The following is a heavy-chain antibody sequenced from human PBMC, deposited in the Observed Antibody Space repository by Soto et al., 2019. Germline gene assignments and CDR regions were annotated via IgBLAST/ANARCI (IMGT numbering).Heavy chain of an antibody. Sequence: SETLSLTCAVYGGSFSGYYWSWIRQPPGKGLEWIGEINHSGSTNYNPSLKSRVTISVDTSKNQFSLKLSSVTAADTAVYYCARGRDFWSGYYLDYWGQGTLVTVSS. J-gene: IGHJ4*02. CDR3: ARGRDFWSGYYLDY. CDR1: GGSFSGYY. CDR2: INHSGST. V-gene: IGHV4-34*01. D-gene: IGHD3-3*01.